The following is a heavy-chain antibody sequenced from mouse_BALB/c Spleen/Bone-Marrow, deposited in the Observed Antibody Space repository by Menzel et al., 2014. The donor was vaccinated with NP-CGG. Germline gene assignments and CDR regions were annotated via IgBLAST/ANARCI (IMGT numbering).Heavy chain of an antibody. V-gene: IGHV1S56*01. CDR3: ARDYRYDAWFAY. CDR2: IYPGNVNT. Sequence: VQLQQSGPELVKPGASVRISCKASGYTFTSYYIHWVKQRPGQGLEWIGWIYPGNVNTKYNEKFKGKATLTADKSSSTAYMQLSSLTSEDSAVYFCARDYRYDAWFAYWGQGTLVTVSA. CDR1: GYTFTSYY. D-gene: IGHD2-14*01. J-gene: IGHJ3*01.